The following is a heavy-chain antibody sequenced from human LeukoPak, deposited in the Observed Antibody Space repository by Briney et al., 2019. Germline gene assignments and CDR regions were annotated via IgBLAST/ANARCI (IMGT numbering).Heavy chain of an antibody. D-gene: IGHD3-3*01. J-gene: IGHJ6*03. V-gene: IGHV4-38-2*02. CDR1: GSSINSADY. CDR2: IFHSGRA. Sequence: SETLSLTCTVSGSSINSADYWGWIRQPPGKGLEYIGSIFHSGRAYYNPSLESRITISMDTSKNQFSLKLDSVTAADTAVYYCARAVERYNFWSGYYRTDYYYYMDVWGKGTTVILSS. CDR3: ARAVERYNFWSGYYRTDYYYYMDV.